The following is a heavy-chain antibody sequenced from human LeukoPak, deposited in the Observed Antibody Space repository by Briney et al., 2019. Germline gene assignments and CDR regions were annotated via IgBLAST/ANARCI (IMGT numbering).Heavy chain of an antibody. J-gene: IGHJ3*02. CDR2: INHSGST. CDR3: ASHYTAMVNEGDPADAFDI. CDR1: GGSFSGYY. Sequence: PSETLSLTCAVYGGSFSGYYWSWIRQPPGKGMGWIGEINHSGSTNYNPSLKSRVTISVDTSKNQFSLKLSSVTAADTAVYYCASHYTAMVNEGDPADAFDIWGQGTMVTVSS. V-gene: IGHV4-34*01. D-gene: IGHD5-18*01.